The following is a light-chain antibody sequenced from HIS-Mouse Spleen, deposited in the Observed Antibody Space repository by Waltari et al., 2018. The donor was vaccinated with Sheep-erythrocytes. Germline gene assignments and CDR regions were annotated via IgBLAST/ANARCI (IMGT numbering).Light chain of an antibody. Sequence: SYELTQPPSVSVSPGQTASITCSGDKLGDKYACWYQQKPGQSPVLVIYQDSKRPSGVPGRFSGSNSGNTATLTLSGTQAMDEADYYCQAWDSSKGVFGTGTKVTVL. CDR3: QAWDSSKGV. CDR2: QDS. J-gene: IGLJ1*01. CDR1: KLGDKY. V-gene: IGLV3-1*01.